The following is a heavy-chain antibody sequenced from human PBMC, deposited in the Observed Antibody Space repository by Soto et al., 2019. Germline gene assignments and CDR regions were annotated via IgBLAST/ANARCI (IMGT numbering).Heavy chain of an antibody. Sequence: GASVKVSCKASGGTFSSYAISWVRQAPGQGLEWMGGIIPIFGTANYAQKFQGRVTITADKSTSTAYMELSSLRSEDTAVYYCARGAFGDFLTGYPYYYYGMDVWGQGTTVTVSS. CDR2: IIPIFGTA. CDR3: ARGAFGDFLTGYPYYYYGMDV. V-gene: IGHV1-69*06. D-gene: IGHD3-9*01. J-gene: IGHJ6*02. CDR1: GGTFSSYA.